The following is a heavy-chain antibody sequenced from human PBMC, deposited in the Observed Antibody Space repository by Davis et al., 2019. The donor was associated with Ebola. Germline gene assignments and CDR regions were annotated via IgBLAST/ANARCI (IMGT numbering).Heavy chain of an antibody. CDR3: ATLPGYY. CDR2: ISYDGSNK. CDR1: GFTFSSYW. D-gene: IGHD1-26*01. Sequence: GGSLRLSCAASGFTFSSYWMSWVRQAPGKGLEWVAVISYDGSNKYYADSVKGRFTISRDNAKNTLYLQMNNLRVEDTAVYYCATLPGYYWGQGTLVTVSS. V-gene: IGHV3-30-3*01. J-gene: IGHJ4*02.